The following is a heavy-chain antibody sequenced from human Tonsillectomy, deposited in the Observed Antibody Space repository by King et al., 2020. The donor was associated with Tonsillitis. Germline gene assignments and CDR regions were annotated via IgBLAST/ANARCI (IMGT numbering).Heavy chain of an antibody. J-gene: IGHJ4*02. CDR1: GFTFSSYG. V-gene: IGHV3-30*18. CDR2: ISYDGSNK. CDR3: AKDSASSTIFGVVIYY. Sequence: VQLVESGGGVVQPGRSLRLSCAASGFTFSSYGMHWVRKAPGKGLEWVAVISYDGSNKYYADSVKGRFTISRDNSKNTLYLQMNSLRAEDTAVYYCAKDSASSTIFGVVIYYWRQGTLVTVSS. D-gene: IGHD3-3*01.